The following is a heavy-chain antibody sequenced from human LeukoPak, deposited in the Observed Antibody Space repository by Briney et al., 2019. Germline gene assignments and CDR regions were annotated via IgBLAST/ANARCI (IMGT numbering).Heavy chain of an antibody. V-gene: IGHV3-23*01. CDR2: ISGSGGST. CDR3: AKDPGMTTVTTSYH. D-gene: IGHD4-17*01. J-gene: IGHJ5*02. CDR1: GFTFSSYA. Sequence: GGSLRLSCAASGFTFSSYAMSWVRQAPGKGLEWVSAISGSGGSTYYADSVKGRFTISRDNSKNTLYLQLNSLRAEDTAVYCCAKDPGMTTVTTSYHWGQGTLVTVSS.